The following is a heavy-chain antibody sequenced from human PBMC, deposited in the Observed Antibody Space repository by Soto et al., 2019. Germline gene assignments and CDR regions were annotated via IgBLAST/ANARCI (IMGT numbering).Heavy chain of an antibody. V-gene: IGHV4-30-4*02. D-gene: IGHD5-18*01. CDR2: IYYSGST. CDR3: ARASPVVTDV. CDR1: GGSISSGDYY. J-gene: IGHJ6*02. Sequence: SDTLSLTCTVSGGSISSGDYYWSWIRRPPGKGLEWIGYIYYSGSTYYNPSLKSRVTISVDTSKNQFSLKLSSVTAADTAVYYCARASPVVTDVWGQGTTVTVSS.